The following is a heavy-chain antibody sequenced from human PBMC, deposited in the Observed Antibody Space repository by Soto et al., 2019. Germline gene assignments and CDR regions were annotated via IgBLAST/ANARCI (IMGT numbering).Heavy chain of an antibody. CDR2: ISHSGST. D-gene: IGHD6-19*01. V-gene: IGHV4-4*02. CDR1: GGSISSSNW. J-gene: IGHJ6*02. CDR3: ARAPKQWLVRRNYGIDV. Sequence: QVQLQESGPGLVKPSGTLSLTCAVSGGSISSSNWWSWVRQPPGKGLEWIGDISHSGSTNYNPSLKSRVTIPVDKYKNQFSLKLSSVTAADTAVYYCARAPKQWLVRRNYGIDVWGQGTTVTVSS.